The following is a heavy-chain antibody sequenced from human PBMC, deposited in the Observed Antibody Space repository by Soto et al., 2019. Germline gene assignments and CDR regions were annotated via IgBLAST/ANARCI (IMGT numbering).Heavy chain of an antibody. CDR1: GYSFTSLD. CDR2: MEPSTGRT. CDR3: AGGAXAGVDL. J-gene: IGHJ4*02. Sequence: ASVQGPCNSSGYSFTSLDINWVLQTAVQGLDWMGWMEPSTGRTGYAQKFQGRVTMTRDTSINTAYMELTTLTSDDTAFYYCAGGAXAGVDLWGQGTLATVX. V-gene: IGHV1-8*01.